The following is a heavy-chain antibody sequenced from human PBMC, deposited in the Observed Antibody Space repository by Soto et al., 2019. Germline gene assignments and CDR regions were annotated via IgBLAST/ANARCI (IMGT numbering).Heavy chain of an antibody. CDR1: GGSFSGYY. CDR2: INHSGST. CDR3: ARSIAAPPYNWFDP. V-gene: IGHV4-34*01. Sequence: PSETLSLTCAVYGGSFSGYYWSWIRQPPGKGLEWIGEINHSGSTNYNPSLKSRVTISVDTSKNQFSLKLSSVTAADTAVYYCARSIAAPPYNWFDPWGQGTLVTVSS. J-gene: IGHJ5*02. D-gene: IGHD6-6*01.